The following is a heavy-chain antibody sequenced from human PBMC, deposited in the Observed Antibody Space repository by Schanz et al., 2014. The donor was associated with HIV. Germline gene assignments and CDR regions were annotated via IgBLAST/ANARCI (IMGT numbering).Heavy chain of an antibody. CDR3: AREITIFGVARYGMDV. V-gene: IGHV3-23*04. J-gene: IGHJ6*02. CDR1: GFTFDEYA. Sequence: VQLVESGGGVVQPGRSLRLSCAASGFTFDEYAMHWVRQAPGKGLEWVSALSGSGDSTYYADSVKGRFTVSRDNSKNTLYLQMNSLRTEDTAVYYCAREITIFGVARYGMDVWGQGTTVTVSS. D-gene: IGHD3-3*01. CDR2: LSGSGDST.